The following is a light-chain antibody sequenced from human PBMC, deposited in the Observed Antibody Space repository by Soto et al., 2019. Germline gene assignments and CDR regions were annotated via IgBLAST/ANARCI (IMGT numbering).Light chain of an antibody. CDR3: MQGTYWPRT. V-gene: IGKV2-30*01. J-gene: IGKJ3*01. CDR1: QSLVYSNGNTY. Sequence: DVVMTQSPVSLPVTLGQPASISCNSSQSLVYSNGNTYLSWFQQRPGQSPRRLLYKVSQRESGVPDRFSGSGSGTDFILPISRVAAEDVGIYYCMQGTYWPRTFGPGTRVDVK. CDR2: KVS.